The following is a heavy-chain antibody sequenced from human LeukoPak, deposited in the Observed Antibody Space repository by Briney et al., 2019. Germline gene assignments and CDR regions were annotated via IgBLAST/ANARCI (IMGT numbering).Heavy chain of an antibody. CDR3: AILPYYYDSSGYYYFDY. Sequence: ASVKVSCKASGYTFTNFAISWVRQAPGQGLEWMGWISAYNGNTNYAQRVQGRVTMTADTSTSTAYMELRSLRSDDTAVYYCAILPYYYDSSGYYYFDYWGQGTLVTVSS. J-gene: IGHJ4*02. CDR2: ISAYNGNT. D-gene: IGHD3-22*01. CDR1: GYTFTNFA. V-gene: IGHV1-18*01.